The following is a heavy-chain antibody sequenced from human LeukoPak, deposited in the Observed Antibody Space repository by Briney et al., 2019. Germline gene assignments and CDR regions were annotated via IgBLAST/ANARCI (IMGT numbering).Heavy chain of an antibody. D-gene: IGHD5-24*01. J-gene: IGHJ4*02. Sequence: SETLSLTCTVSGGSISSYYWSWIRQPAGKGLEWIGRIYTSGSTNYNPSLKSRVTISVDTSKNQFSLKLSSVSAADTAVYYCARLSGRWLQPDYWGQGTLVTVSS. CDR3: ARLSGRWLQPDY. CDR1: GGSISSYY. V-gene: IGHV4-4*07. CDR2: IYTSGST.